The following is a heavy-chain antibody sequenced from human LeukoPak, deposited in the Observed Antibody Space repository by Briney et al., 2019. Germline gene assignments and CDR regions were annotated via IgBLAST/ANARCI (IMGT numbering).Heavy chain of an antibody. Sequence: GGPLRLSCAASGFTLSSYWMHWVRQAPGKGLECVSRISPDGSTTKYADSVNGRFTISRDNAKNTLYLQVNSLRAEDTAVYYCARGVYGSATWFDPWGQGTQVTVSS. J-gene: IGHJ5*02. V-gene: IGHV3-74*01. CDR1: GFTLSSYW. CDR2: ISPDGSTT. D-gene: IGHD3-10*01. CDR3: ARGVYGSATWFDP.